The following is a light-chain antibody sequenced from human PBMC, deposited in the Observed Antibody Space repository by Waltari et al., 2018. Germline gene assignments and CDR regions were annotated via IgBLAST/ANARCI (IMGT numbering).Light chain of an antibody. V-gene: IGKV3-11*01. CDR2: DAS. J-gene: IGKJ4*01. CDR3: QHRHNWPLA. CDR1: QSVNSN. Sequence: EIVLTQSPATLFLSPGERATLSCRASQSVNSNLAWYQQKPGQAPRLLVYDASNRATGVPARFRGSGSGTDFTLIISSLEPEDFAVYYCQHRHNWPLAFGGGTKVEIK.